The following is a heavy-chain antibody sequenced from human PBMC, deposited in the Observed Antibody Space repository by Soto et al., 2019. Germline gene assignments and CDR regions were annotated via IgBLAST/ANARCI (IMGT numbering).Heavy chain of an antibody. Sequence: PGGSLRLSCAASGFTFISYWISCFRHAPCKGLEWVANIKQDGSEKYYVDSVKGRFTISRDNAKNSLYLQVNSLRVEDTAVYYCVRHSSSWYQDFDYWGQGTLVTVSS. J-gene: IGHJ4*02. CDR2: IKQDGSEK. CDR1: GFTFISYW. V-gene: IGHV3-7*01. D-gene: IGHD6-13*01. CDR3: VRHSSSWYQDFDY.